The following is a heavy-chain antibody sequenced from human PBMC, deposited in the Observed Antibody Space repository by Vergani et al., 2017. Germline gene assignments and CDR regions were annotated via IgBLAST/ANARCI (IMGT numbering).Heavy chain of an antibody. CDR1: GGSISSYY. D-gene: IGHD6-13*01. Sequence: QVQLQESGPGLVKPSQTLSLTCTVSGGSISSYYWSWIRQPPGKGLEWIGYIYYSGSTNYNPSLKSRVTISVDTSKNQFSLKLSSVTAADTAVYYCARVGYSSSWYVDWYFDLWGRGTLVTVSS. J-gene: IGHJ2*01. CDR3: ARVGYSSSWYVDWYFDL. V-gene: IGHV4-59*01. CDR2: IYYSGST.